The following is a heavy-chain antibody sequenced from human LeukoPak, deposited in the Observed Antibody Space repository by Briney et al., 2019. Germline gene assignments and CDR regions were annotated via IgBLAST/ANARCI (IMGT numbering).Heavy chain of an antibody. V-gene: IGHV1-2*02. CDR1: GYTFTGYY. CDR2: INPNSGDT. D-gene: IGHD2-15*01. CDR3: ARRFCSGGSCYHNYYYYHMDV. J-gene: IGHJ6*03. Sequence: ASVKVSCKAPGYTFTGYYIHWVRQAPGQGLEWMGWINPNSGDTNYAQKFQGRVTMTRDTSINTAYMELSRLTSDDTAVYYCARRFCSGGSCYHNYYYYHMDVWGKGTTVSVSS.